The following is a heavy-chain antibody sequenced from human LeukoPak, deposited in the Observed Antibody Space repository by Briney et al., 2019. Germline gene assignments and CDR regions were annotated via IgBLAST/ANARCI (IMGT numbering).Heavy chain of an antibody. CDR1: GGSFSDYH. CDR2: INDSGSA. Sequence: SETLSLTCAVYGGSFSDYHWTWIRQSPGKGLDWIVEINDSGSALYNPSLMNRVTISVDMSKNYFSLNLTSVTAADTGVYYCGRGPHPHWPPMENWGQGSLVTVSS. CDR3: GRGPHPHWPPMEN. J-gene: IGHJ4*02. D-gene: IGHD3-10*01. V-gene: IGHV4-34*01.